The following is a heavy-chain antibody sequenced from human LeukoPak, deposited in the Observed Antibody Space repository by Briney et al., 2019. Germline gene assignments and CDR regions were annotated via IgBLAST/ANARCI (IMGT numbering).Heavy chain of an antibody. V-gene: IGHV3-23*01. Sequence: GGSLRLSCAASGLTFSSYAMSWVRQAPGKGLEWVSAISGSGGSTYYADSVKGRFTISRDNSKNTLYLQMNSLRAEDTAVYYCAKDLGYCSSTSCLFDYWGQGTLVTVSS. CDR1: GLTFSSYA. CDR2: ISGSGGST. J-gene: IGHJ4*02. D-gene: IGHD2-2*01. CDR3: AKDLGYCSSTSCLFDY.